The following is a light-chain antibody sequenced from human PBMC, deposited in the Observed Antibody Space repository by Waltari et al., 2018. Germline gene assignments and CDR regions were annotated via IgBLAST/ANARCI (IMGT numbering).Light chain of an antibody. J-gene: IGKJ4*01. V-gene: IGKV1-5*03. CDR1: QSIGNR. CDR2: KAS. Sequence: DVRLTQSPSIQSASAGDRVTITCRASQSIGNRLAWYQQSPGKAPKPLIYKASTLENGVPARFSGSGSGTEFTLTISGLQPDDFATFYCQHCGADCSFGGGSKVDMK. CDR3: QHCGADCS.